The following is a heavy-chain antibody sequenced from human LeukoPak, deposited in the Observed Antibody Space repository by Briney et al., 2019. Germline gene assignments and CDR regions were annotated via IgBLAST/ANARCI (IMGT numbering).Heavy chain of an antibody. D-gene: IGHD6-19*01. V-gene: IGHV1-69*05. J-gene: IGHJ4*02. Sequence: SVKVSCKASGGTFSSYAISWVRQAPGQGLEWMGGIIPIFGTANYAQKFQGRVTITTDESTSTAYMELSSLRSEDMAVYYCAVGPSPGGTLAGTNGGYWGQGALFTVSS. CDR1: GGTFSSYA. CDR3: AVGPSPGGTLAGTNGGY. CDR2: IIPIFGTA.